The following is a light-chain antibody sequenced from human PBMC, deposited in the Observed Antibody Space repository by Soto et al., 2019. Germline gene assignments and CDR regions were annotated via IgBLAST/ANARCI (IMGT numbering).Light chain of an antibody. CDR1: SSDVGGYNY. CDR3: SSYTSSSTLLYV. V-gene: IGLV2-14*01. J-gene: IGLJ1*01. CDR2: DVS. Sequence: QSVLTQPASVSGSPGQSITISCTGTSSDVGGYNYVSWYQQHPGKALKLMIYDVSNRPSGVSNRFSGSKSGNTASLTISGLQAEDEADYYCSSYTSSSTLLYVFGTGTKVTV.